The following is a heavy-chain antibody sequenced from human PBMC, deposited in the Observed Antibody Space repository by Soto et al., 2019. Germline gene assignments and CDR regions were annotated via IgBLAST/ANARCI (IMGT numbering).Heavy chain of an antibody. Sequence: PGGSLRLSCAASGFTFSSYSMNWVRQAPGKGLEWVSYISSSSSTIYYADSVKGRFTISRDNAKNSLYLQMNSLRDEDTAVYYCARELLWFGESNYYYYGMDVWGQGTTVTVSS. CDR2: ISSSSSTI. CDR1: GFTFSSYS. CDR3: ARELLWFGESNYYYYGMDV. V-gene: IGHV3-48*02. D-gene: IGHD3-10*01. J-gene: IGHJ6*02.